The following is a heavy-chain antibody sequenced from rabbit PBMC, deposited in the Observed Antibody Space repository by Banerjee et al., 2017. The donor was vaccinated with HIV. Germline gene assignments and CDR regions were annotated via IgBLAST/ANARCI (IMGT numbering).Heavy chain of an antibody. J-gene: IGHJ6*01. CDR2: IDLLFGTT. CDR1: GFDFSTYS. Sequence: QEQLVESGGGLVQPGGSLTLSCKASGFDFSTYSMSWVRQAPGKGLEWIGYIDLLFGTTYYANWVNGRFPISSHNAQNTLYLQLHSLTAADTATYFCVRGASGSGYYSLWGPGTLVTVS. V-gene: IGHV1S47*01. D-gene: IGHD1-1*01. CDR3: VRGASGSGYYSL.